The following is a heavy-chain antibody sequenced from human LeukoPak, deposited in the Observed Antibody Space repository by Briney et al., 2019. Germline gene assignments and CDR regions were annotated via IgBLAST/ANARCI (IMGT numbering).Heavy chain of an antibody. CDR1: GFTLSSYA. Sequence: GGSLRLSCAASGFTLSSYAMSWVRQAPGKGLEWVSAISGSGGSTYYAESVKGRFTISRDNSKNTLYLQMNSLRAEDTAVYYCAKGSGSYYIPSFDYWGQGTLVPVSS. J-gene: IGHJ4*02. D-gene: IGHD3-10*01. V-gene: IGHV3-23*01. CDR3: AKGSGSYYIPSFDY. CDR2: ISGSGGST.